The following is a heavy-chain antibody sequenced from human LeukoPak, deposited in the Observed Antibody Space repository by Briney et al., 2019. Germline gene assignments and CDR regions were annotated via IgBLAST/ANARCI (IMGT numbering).Heavy chain of an antibody. Sequence: ASVKVSCKASGGTFSSYAISWVRQAPGQGLEWMGGIIPIFGTANYAQKFQGRVTITADESTSTAYMELSSLRSEDTAVYYCARDDGVAVAGTYYYYGMDVWGQGTTVTVSS. D-gene: IGHD6-19*01. J-gene: IGHJ6*02. CDR2: IIPIFGTA. CDR1: GGTFSSYA. V-gene: IGHV1-69*13. CDR3: ARDDGVAVAGTYYYYGMDV.